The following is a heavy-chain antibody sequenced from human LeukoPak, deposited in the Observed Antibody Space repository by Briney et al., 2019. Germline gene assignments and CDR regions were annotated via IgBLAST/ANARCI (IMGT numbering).Heavy chain of an antibody. Sequence: GGSLRLSCAASGFTFSSSAMSWVRQAPGRGLEWVSAISNNGGYTYYADSVQGRFTISRDNSKSTLCPQMNSLRAEDTAVYYCAKQLGYCSDGSCYFPYWGQGTLVTVSS. CDR2: ISNNGGYT. D-gene: IGHD2-15*01. CDR3: AKQLGYCSDGSCYFPY. V-gene: IGHV3-23*01. J-gene: IGHJ4*02. CDR1: GFTFSSSA.